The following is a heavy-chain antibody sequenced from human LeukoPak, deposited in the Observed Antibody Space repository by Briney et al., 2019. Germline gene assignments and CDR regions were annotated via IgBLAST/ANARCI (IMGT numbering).Heavy chain of an antibody. CDR1: RFTFSGYW. J-gene: IGHJ4*02. V-gene: IGHV3-11*04. CDR3: ARVMGDYASDY. D-gene: IGHD2-2*01. Sequence: GGSLRLSCAASRFTFSGYWMSWVRQAPGKGLEWVSYISSSGDTMSYADSVKGRFTISRDNAKNSLYLQMSSLRAEDAAIYYCARVMGDYASDYWGQGALVTVSS. CDR2: ISSSGDTM.